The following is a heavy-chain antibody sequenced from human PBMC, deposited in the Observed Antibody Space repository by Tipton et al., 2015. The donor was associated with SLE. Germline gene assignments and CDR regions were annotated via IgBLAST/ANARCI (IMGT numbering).Heavy chain of an antibody. CDR1: GFTFSSYW. CDR3: AKDASYYDSSGYSYFDY. J-gene: IGHJ4*02. D-gene: IGHD3-22*01. V-gene: IGHV3-7*01. CDR2: IKQDGSEK. Sequence: SLRLSCAASGFTFSSYWMSWVRQAPGKGLEWVANIKQDGSEKYYADSVKGRFTISRDNSKNTLYLQMNSLRAEDTAVYYCAKDASYYDSSGYSYFDYWGQGTLVTVSS.